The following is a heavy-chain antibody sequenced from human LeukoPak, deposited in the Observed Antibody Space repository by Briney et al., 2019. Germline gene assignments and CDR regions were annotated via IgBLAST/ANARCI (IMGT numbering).Heavy chain of an antibody. CDR1: GGSISSGGYS. CDR3: ARGGLRGYSYGQRFDY. Sequence: SQTLSLTCTVSGGSISSGGYSWSWIRQPPGKGLEWIGYIYHSGSTYYNPSLKSRVTISLDRSKHQFSLKLSSVTAADTAVYYCARGGLRGYSYGQRFDYWGQGILVTVSS. D-gene: IGHD5-18*01. CDR2: IYHSGST. V-gene: IGHV4-30-2*01. J-gene: IGHJ4*02.